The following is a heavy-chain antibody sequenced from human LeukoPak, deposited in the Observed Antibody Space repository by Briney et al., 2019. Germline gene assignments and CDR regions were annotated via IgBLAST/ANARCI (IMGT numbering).Heavy chain of an antibody. CDR2: ISGSGGST. J-gene: IGHJ4*02. CDR1: GFTFSSYT. D-gene: IGHD3-10*01. Sequence: GGSLRLSCAASGFTFSSYTMSWVRQAPGKGLEWVSAISGSGGSTYYADSVKGRFTISRDNSKNTLYLQMNSLRAEDTAVYYCAKASEESRITMVRGDFDYWGQGTLVTVSS. V-gene: IGHV3-23*01. CDR3: AKASEESRITMVRGDFDY.